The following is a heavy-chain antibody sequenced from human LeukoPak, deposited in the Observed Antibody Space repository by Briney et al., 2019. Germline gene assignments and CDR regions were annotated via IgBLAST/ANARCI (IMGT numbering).Heavy chain of an antibody. Sequence: GGSLRLSCAASGFTFSTYSMNWVRQAPGKGLEWVSCISSRSDYIYYADSVKGRFTISRDNAKNSLYLQMNSLRAEDTAVYYCASLHDIVVIPDATIDYWGQETLVTVSS. J-gene: IGHJ4*02. D-gene: IGHD2-2*01. CDR2: ISSRSDYI. CDR3: ASLHDIVVIPDATIDY. V-gene: IGHV3-21*01. CDR1: GFTFSTYS.